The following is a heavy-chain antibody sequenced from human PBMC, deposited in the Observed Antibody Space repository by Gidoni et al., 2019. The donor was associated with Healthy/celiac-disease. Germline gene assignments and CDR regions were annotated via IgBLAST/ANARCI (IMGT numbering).Heavy chain of an antibody. J-gene: IGHJ5*02. CDR1: GGPISSGSYY. CDR3: AREVERGIAAAHL. Sequence: QLQLQESGPGLVKPSQTLSLTCTVAGGPISSGSYYWSWIRQPAGKGLEWIGRISTSGSTNYNPALKSRVTISVDTSKNQFSLKLSSVTAADTAVYYCAREVERGIAAAHLWGQGTLVTVSS. CDR2: ISTSGST. V-gene: IGHV4-61*02. D-gene: IGHD6-13*01.